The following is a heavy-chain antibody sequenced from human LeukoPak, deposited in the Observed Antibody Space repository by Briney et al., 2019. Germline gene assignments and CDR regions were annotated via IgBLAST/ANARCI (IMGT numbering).Heavy chain of an antibody. CDR3: ARLIQSGYSSGWYPYY. CDR2: IYPGDSDT. CDR1: GYSFTSYW. Sequence: GESLKISCKGSGYSFTSYWIGWVRQMPGKGLEWMGIIYPGDSDTRYSPSFQGQVTISAHKSISTAYLQWSSLKASDTAMYYCARLIQSGYSSGWYPYYWGQGTLVTVSS. J-gene: IGHJ4*02. D-gene: IGHD6-19*01. V-gene: IGHV5-51*01.